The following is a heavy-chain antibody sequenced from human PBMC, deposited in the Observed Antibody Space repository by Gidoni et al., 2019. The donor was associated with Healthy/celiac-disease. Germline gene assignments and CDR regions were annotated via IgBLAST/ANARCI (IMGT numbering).Heavy chain of an antibody. Sequence: EVQLVESGGGLVQPGGALRRSCTAAGFTVSSYWMSWVRQAPGKGLELVSNIKHAGSVTYYVASVKVRFTISSDNSNTSLYLHITRLRAEATAVYYCASYSSCLYPDYFQHCVHGTLVTVSS. CDR1: GFTVSSYW. CDR3: ASYSSCLYPDYFQH. V-gene: IGHV3-7*01. J-gene: IGHJ1*01. CDR2: IKHAGSVT. D-gene: IGHD6-19*01.